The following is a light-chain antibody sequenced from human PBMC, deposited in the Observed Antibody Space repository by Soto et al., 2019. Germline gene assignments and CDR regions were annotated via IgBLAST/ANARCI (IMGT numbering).Light chain of an antibody. Sequence: DIQMTQSPSTLSASVGERVTITCRASQSISSWLAWYQQKPGKAPKLLIYKASSLQSGVPSRFSGSGSGTEFTLTISSLQPDDFATYYCQQYNSYWTFGQGTKVEI. CDR1: QSISSW. J-gene: IGKJ1*01. V-gene: IGKV1-5*03. CDR3: QQYNSYWT. CDR2: KAS.